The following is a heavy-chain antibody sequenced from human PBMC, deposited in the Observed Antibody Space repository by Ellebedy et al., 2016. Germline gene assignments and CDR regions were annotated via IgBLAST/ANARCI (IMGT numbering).Heavy chain of an antibody. J-gene: IGHJ6*02. CDR3: TRVVVVTTLLDYYYGMDV. V-gene: IGHV3-73*01. CDR2: IRSKANSYAT. CDR1: GFTFSGSA. Sequence: GGSLRLSXAASGFTFSGSAMHWVRQASGKGLEWVGRIRSKANSYATAYAASVKGRFTISRDDSKNTAYLQMNSLKTEDTAVYYCTRVVVVTTLLDYYYGMDVWGQGTTVTVSS. D-gene: IGHD2-21*02.